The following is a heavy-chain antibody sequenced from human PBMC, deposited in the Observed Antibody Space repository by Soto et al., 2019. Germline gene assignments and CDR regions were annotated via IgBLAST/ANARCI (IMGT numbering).Heavy chain of an antibody. V-gene: IGHV3-23*01. CDR2: ISATGGGT. D-gene: IGHD3-16*01. J-gene: IGHJ4*02. Sequence: GGSLRLSCAASGFKFSNYAMGWVRQAPGKGLEWVSLISATGGGTYYADSVKGRFTISRDNSHNTLYLQVHSLTAEDTAVYYCAKDRRAGGNSAFYFDFWGQGAQVTVSS. CDR1: GFKFSNYA. CDR3: AKDRRAGGNSAFYFDF.